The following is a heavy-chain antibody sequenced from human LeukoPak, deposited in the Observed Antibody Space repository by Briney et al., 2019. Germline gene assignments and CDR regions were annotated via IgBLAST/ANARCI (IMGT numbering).Heavy chain of an antibody. CDR3: ARDQDIVVVVAALRQREMGGFDP. CDR1: GYTFTSYD. D-gene: IGHD2-15*01. V-gene: IGHV1-8*01. Sequence: ASVKVSCKASGYTFTSYDINWVRQATGQGLEWMGWMNPNSGNTGYAQKFQGRVTMTRNTSISTAYMELTSLRSDDTAVYYCARDQDIVVVVAALRQREMGGFDPWGQGTLVTVSS. CDR2: MNPNSGNT. J-gene: IGHJ5*02.